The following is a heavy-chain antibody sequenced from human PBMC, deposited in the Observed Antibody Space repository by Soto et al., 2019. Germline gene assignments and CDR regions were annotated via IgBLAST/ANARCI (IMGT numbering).Heavy chain of an antibody. CDR2: IPYDGGNR. CDR1: GFSFGRYA. J-gene: IGHJ6*02. V-gene: IGHV3-30-3*01. Sequence: GGSLRLSCAASGFSFGRYAMRWVRQAPGKGLEWVASIPYDGGNRKYADSVKGRFTISRDNAKDMLYLHMSSLGPDDTSVYYFAREYLDYGPDVWGQGTSVTVSS. CDR3: AREYLDYGPDV.